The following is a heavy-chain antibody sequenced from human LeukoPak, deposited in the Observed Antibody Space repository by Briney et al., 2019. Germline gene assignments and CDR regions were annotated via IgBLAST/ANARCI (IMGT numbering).Heavy chain of an antibody. CDR3: ARDDYGDYDVALDY. CDR1: GGSISSYY. V-gene: IGHV4-59*12. J-gene: IGHJ4*02. D-gene: IGHD4-17*01. CDR2: IYYSGST. Sequence: SETLSLTCTVSGGSISSYYWSWIRQPPGKGLEWIGYIYYSGSTNYNPSLKSRVTISVDTSKNQFSLKLSSVTAADTAVYYCARDDYGDYDVALDYWGQGTLVTVSS.